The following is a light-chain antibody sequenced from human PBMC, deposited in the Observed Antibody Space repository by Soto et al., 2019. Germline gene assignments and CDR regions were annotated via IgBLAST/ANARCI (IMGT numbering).Light chain of an antibody. J-gene: IGKJ1*01. CDR3: QQYNNWPWK. V-gene: IGKV3-15*01. CDR1: QSVSSD. CDR2: GAS. Sequence: EKVMTQSPATLSVSPGERATLSCRASQSVSSDLAWYQQKPGQAPRLLIYGASTRATGIPARFSGSGSGTEFTLIISSLQSEDFAVYFCQQYNNWPWKFGQGTKV.